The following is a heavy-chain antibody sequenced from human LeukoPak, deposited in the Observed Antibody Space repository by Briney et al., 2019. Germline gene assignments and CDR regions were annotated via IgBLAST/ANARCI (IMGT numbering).Heavy chain of an antibody. CDR2: IYHSGST. CDR3: ARDWNNYGSGSYYIDY. D-gene: IGHD3-10*01. V-gene: IGHV4-38-2*02. Sequence: PSETLSLTCTVSGYSISSGYYWGWIRPPPGKGLEWIGSIYHSGSTYYNPSLKSRVTISVDTSKNQFSLKLSSVTAADTAVYYCARDWNNYGSGSYYIDYWGQGTLVTVSS. J-gene: IGHJ4*02. CDR1: GYSISSGYY.